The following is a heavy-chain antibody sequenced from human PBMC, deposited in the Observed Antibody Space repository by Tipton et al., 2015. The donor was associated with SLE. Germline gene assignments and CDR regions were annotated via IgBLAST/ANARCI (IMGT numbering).Heavy chain of an antibody. CDR3: ARESRYYESTSYSDAFDI. CDR1: GGSLSGHY. V-gene: IGHV4-59*11. D-gene: IGHD3-22*01. Sequence: TLSLTCSVSGGSLSGHYWSWIRQTPGMRLEWIGYIYFSGSTNYNPSFSGRVTISLDRSTDQVSLHLDAVTAADTAVYYCARESRYYESTSYSDAFDILGRGTTVVVSS. J-gene: IGHJ3*02. CDR2: IYFSGST.